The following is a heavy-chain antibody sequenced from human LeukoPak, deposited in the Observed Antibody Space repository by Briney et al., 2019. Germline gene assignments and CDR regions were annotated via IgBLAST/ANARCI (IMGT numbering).Heavy chain of an antibody. CDR1: GFRVGSYY. V-gene: IGHV3-11*01. CDR2: VGNSDNHK. CDR3: AREQWYRFDN. D-gene: IGHD2-8*01. J-gene: IGHJ4*02. Sequence: GSLRLSCAASGFRVGSYYTSWIRQAPGKGLEWVAVVGNSDNHKDHADSVKGRFTISRDDAKNSVYLQMNGLRVEDTAIYYCAREQWYRFDNWGQGALVTVSS.